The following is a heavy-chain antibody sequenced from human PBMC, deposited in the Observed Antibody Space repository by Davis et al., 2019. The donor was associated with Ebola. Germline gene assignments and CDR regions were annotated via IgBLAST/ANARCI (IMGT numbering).Heavy chain of an antibody. CDR1: GGSVSSGSYY. J-gene: IGHJ6*02. CDR3: ARADPSSTVYYYYGMDV. D-gene: IGHD4-11*01. Sequence: SENLSLTCTVSGGSVSSGSYYWSWIRQPPGKGLEWIGYIYYSGSTNYNPSLKSRVTISVDTSKNQFSLKLSSVTAADTAVYYCARADPSSTVYYYYGMDVWGQGTTVTVSS. CDR2: IYYSGST. V-gene: IGHV4-61*01.